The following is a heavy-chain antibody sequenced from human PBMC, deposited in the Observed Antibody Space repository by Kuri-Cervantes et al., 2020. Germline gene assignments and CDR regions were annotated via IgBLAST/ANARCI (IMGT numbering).Heavy chain of an antibody. CDR3: ARDWGYSYDYG. CDR2: VNPNSGNT. J-gene: IGHJ4*02. Sequence: SSVKVSCKASGYTFTSYDINWVRQATGQGLEWMGWVNPNSGNTGYAQKFQGRVTMTRNTSISTAYMELSSLRSEDTAVYYCARDWGYSYDYGWGQGTLVTVSS. CDR1: GYTFTSYD. D-gene: IGHD5-18*01. V-gene: IGHV1-8*01.